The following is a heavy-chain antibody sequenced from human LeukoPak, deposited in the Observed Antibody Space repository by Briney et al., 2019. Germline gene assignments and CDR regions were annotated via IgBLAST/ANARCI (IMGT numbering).Heavy chain of an antibody. CDR3: ARDVAYYDSSGYR. J-gene: IGHJ4*02. D-gene: IGHD3-22*01. CDR1: GFTVSSYS. V-gene: IGHV3-48*04. CDR2: ISSSSSTI. Sequence: PGGSLRLSCAASGFTVSSYSMNWVRQAPGKGLEWVSYISSSSSTIYYADSVKGRFTISRDNAKNSLYLQMNSLRAEDTAVYYCARDVAYYDSSGYRWGQGTLVTVSS.